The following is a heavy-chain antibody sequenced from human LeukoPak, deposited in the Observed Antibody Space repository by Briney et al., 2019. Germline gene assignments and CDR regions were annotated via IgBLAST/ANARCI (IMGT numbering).Heavy chain of an antibody. CDR1: GFTFSSYS. Sequence: PGGSLRLSCAASGFTFSSYSMNWVRQAPGKGLEWVSSISSSSSYIYYADSVKGRFTISRDNAKNSLYLQMNSLRAEDTAVYYCASSLLWFGERPYYYYMDVWGKGTTVTVSS. CDR3: ASSLLWFGERPYYYYMDV. D-gene: IGHD3-10*01. J-gene: IGHJ6*03. V-gene: IGHV3-21*01. CDR2: ISSSSSYI.